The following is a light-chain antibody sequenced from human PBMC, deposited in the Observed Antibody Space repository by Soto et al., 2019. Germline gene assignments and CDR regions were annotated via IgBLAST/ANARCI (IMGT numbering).Light chain of an antibody. V-gene: IGKV3-20*01. CDR1: QNADSSY. Sequence: EIVLTQSPGTLSLSPGERATLSCRARQNADSSYLAWYQQKPGQAPRLLIYGASTRATGIPDRFTGSGSGRDFTLTISRLEPGDFAVYYCHHYGSSPRTFGQGTKVEIK. CDR2: GAS. CDR3: HHYGSSPRT. J-gene: IGKJ1*01.